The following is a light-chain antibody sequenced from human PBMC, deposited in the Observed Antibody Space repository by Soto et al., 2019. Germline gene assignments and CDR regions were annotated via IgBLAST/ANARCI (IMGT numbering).Light chain of an antibody. Sequence: QSVLTQPPSASGSPGQSGTISCTGTSSDVGAYNYFSWYQQHAGKAPKLVIYEVTKRPSGVPDRFSGSKSANTASLTVSGRQAEDEVDYYCSAFASSNTWVLGGGTKVTVL. J-gene: IGLJ3*02. V-gene: IGLV2-8*01. CDR1: SSDVGAYNY. CDR3: SAFASSNTWV. CDR2: EVT.